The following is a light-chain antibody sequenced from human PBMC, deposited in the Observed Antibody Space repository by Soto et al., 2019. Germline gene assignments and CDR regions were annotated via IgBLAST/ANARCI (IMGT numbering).Light chain of an antibody. V-gene: IGKV3-20*01. CDR1: QIVKSNY. CDR3: QQYGSSPPDT. Sequence: ELVLTQSPGTLSLSPGERATLSCRASQIVKSNYLAWYQQRPGQAPRLLIYRASTRATGIPDRFSGSGSGTDFTLTISRLEPEDFAVYYCQQYGSSPPDTFGQGTKLEIK. CDR2: RAS. J-gene: IGKJ2*01.